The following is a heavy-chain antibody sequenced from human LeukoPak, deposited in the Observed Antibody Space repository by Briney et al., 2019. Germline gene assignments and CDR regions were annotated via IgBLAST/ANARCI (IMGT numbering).Heavy chain of an antibody. D-gene: IGHD7-27*01. CDR3: AKANWGSGY. J-gene: IGHJ4*02. Sequence: GGSLRLSCAASGLTFSSYWMSWARQAPGKGLEWVANIKQDGSEKYYVDSVKGRFTISRDNSKNTLDLQMNSLRAEDTAVYYCAKANWGSGYWGQGTLVTVSS. CDR2: IKQDGSEK. CDR1: GLTFSSYW. V-gene: IGHV3-7*05.